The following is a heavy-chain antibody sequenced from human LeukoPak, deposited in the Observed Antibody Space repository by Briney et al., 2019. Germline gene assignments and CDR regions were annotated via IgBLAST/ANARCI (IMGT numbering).Heavy chain of an antibody. CDR1: GFTFNNAW. V-gene: IGHV3-15*01. D-gene: IGHD5-18*01. CDR3: TTDLSGYSYGLKY. J-gene: IGHJ4*02. Sequence: PGGSLRLSCAASGFTFNNAWMTWVRQAPGKGLEWVGRIKSKGDGGTTDYGAPVKGRFIISRDDAENTLYLQMNSLKTEDTAMYYCTTDLSGYSYGLKYWGQGTLVTVSS. CDR2: IKSKGDGGTT.